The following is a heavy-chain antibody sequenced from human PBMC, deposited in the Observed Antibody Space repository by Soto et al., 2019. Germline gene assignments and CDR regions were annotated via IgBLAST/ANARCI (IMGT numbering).Heavy chain of an antibody. Sequence: SVKVSCKASGFTFTNSAEQWVRQARGQRLEWIGWIVVGSGNTNYAQKFQERVTITRDMSTSTAYMELSSLRSEDTAVYFCAADRTMIVVPWGQGTLVTVSS. D-gene: IGHD3-22*01. CDR2: IVVGSGNT. CDR1: GFTFTNSA. J-gene: IGHJ1*01. V-gene: IGHV1-58*01. CDR3: AADRTMIVVP.